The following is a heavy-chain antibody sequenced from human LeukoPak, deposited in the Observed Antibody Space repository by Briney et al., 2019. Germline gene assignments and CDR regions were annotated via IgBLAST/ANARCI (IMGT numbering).Heavy chain of an antibody. D-gene: IGHD6-19*01. V-gene: IGHV1-18*01. Sequence: ASVTVSFTSSGYTFTLRGFTWVRQAQGQGLEWMGFISCFNGDTHYAQKFQGRVTMTTDTSTTTAYMELRSLRSDDTALYYCARDPTNTSGRYAYFDSWGQGTLVTVSS. CDR1: GYTFTLRG. CDR2: ISCFNGDT. CDR3: ARDPTNTSGRYAYFDS. J-gene: IGHJ4*02.